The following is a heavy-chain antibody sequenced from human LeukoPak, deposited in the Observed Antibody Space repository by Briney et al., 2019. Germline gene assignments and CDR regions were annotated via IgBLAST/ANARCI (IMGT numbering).Heavy chain of an antibody. V-gene: IGHV1-18*01. Sequence: ASVKVSCKASGYAFTSYGISWVRQAPGQGLEWMGWISAYNGNTNYAQKLQGRVTMTTDTSTSTAYMELRSLRSDDTAVYYCARDETIFGVVINRAFDYWGQGTLVTVSS. J-gene: IGHJ4*02. CDR1: GYAFTSYG. D-gene: IGHD3-3*01. CDR3: ARDETIFGVVINRAFDY. CDR2: ISAYNGNT.